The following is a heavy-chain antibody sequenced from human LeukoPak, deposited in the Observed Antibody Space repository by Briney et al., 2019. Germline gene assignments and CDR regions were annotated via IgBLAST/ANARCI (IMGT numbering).Heavy chain of an antibody. CDR3: ATQRLGYCSGGSCYFDY. Sequence: GWSLRLSCAASGSTFSSYEMNWVRQAPGKGLEWVSYISSSGSTIYYADSVKGRFTISRDNAKNSLYLQMNSLRAEDTAVYYCATQRLGYCSGGSCYFDYWGQGTLVTVSS. D-gene: IGHD2-15*01. V-gene: IGHV3-48*03. J-gene: IGHJ4*02. CDR2: ISSSGSTI. CDR1: GSTFSSYE.